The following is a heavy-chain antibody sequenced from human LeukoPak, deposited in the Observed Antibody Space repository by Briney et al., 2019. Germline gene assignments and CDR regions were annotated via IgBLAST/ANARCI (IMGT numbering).Heavy chain of an antibody. V-gene: IGHV1-2*02. D-gene: IGHD4-11*01. CDR2: INPNSGGT. CDR3: MRDPRTTKNAFDI. J-gene: IGHJ3*02. Sequence: ASVKVSCKASGYTFTDYYMHWVRQAPGQGLQWMGWINPNSGGTNYAQKFQGRVTMTRDTSINTAYMDLNWLTSDDTAVYYCMRDPRTTKNAFDIWGQGTMVNVSS. CDR1: GYTFTDYY.